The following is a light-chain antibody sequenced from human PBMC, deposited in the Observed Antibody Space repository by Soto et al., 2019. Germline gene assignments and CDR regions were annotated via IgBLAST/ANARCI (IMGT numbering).Light chain of an antibody. CDR2: AAS. V-gene: IGKV1-27*01. CDR3: QKYSSVIT. Sequence: DIQMTQSPSSLSASVGDRVTITCRASQGISSYLAWYQQKLGKVPKLLISAASTLQSGVPSRFSGSGSGTDFTLTINSLQPEDVATYYCQKYSSVITFGQGTRLEIK. CDR1: QGISSY. J-gene: IGKJ5*01.